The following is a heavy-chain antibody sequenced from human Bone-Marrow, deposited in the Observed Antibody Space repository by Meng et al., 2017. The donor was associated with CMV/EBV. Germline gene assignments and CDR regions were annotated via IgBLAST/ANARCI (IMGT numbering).Heavy chain of an antibody. Sequence: SETLSLTCAVYGGSFSGYYWSWIRQPPGKGLEWIGYIYYSGSTNYNPSLKSRVTISVDTSKNQFSLKLSSVTAADTAVYYCASADSGSYDYWGQGTLVTVS. CDR2: IYYSGST. CDR1: GGSFSGYY. CDR3: ASADSGSYDY. D-gene: IGHD1-26*01. J-gene: IGHJ4*02. V-gene: IGHV4-59*01.